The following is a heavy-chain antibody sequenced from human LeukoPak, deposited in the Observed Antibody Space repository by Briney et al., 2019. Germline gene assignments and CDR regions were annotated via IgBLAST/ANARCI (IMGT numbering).Heavy chain of an antibody. D-gene: IGHD3-10*01. CDR2: INHSGST. Sequence: SETLSLTCAVYGGSFSGYYWSWIRQPPGKGLEWIGEINHSGSTNYNPSLKSRVTISVDTSKNQFSLKLSSVTAADTAVYYCARRRVAGNYYGSGSYYHGSPFDYWGQGTLVTVSS. CDR3: ARRRVAGNYYGSGSYYHGSPFDY. CDR1: GGSFSGYY. J-gene: IGHJ4*02. V-gene: IGHV4-34*01.